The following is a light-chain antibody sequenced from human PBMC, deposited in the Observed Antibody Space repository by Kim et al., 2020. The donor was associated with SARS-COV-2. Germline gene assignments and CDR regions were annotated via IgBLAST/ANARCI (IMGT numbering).Light chain of an antibody. CDR3: QQSYSTPRT. CDR2: AAS. V-gene: IGKV1-39*01. Sequence: AFVGNRVAITCRSSHPISSSLNWYQQKPGKAPNLLIYAASTLQSGVPSRFSGSGSGTDFTLTISSLQPEDFATYYCQQSYSTPRTFGPGTKVDIK. CDR1: HPISSS. J-gene: IGKJ3*01.